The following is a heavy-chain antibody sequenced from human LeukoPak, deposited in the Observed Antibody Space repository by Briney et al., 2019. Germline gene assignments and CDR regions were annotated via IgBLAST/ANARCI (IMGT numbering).Heavy chain of an antibody. CDR2: ISGSGGST. J-gene: IGHJ4*02. CDR1: GFTFSSYA. Sequence: GGSLRLSCAASGFTFSSYAMSWVRQAPGKGLEWVSAISGSGGSTYYADSVKGRFTISRDNSKNTLYLQMNSLRAEDTAVYYCAKLGYGDYVGTLGGSYYFDYWGQGTLVTVSS. CDR3: AKLGYGDYVGTLGGSYYFDY. V-gene: IGHV3-23*01. D-gene: IGHD4-17*01.